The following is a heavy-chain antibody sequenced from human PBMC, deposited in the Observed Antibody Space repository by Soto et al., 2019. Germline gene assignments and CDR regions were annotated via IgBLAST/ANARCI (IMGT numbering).Heavy chain of an antibody. CDR1: GFMFTTYG. J-gene: IGHJ4*02. D-gene: IGHD6-6*01. V-gene: IGHV1-18*01. CDR3: ARTGGGLAARPLEY. CDR2: ISAYNGNI. Sequence: QVQLVQSGGEVRKPGASVEVSCKASGFMFTTYGFSWVRQAPGQGLEWMAWISAYNGNIKYAQTFQGRVTMTTDTSTTTVSMELRNLTSDDTAIYYCARTGGGLAARPLEYWGQGTLVTVSS.